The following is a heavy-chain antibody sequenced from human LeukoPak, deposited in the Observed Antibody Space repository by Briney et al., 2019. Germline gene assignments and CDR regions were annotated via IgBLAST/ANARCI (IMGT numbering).Heavy chain of an antibody. CDR2: IIPIFGTA. D-gene: IGHD4-17*01. Sequence: WASVKVSCKASGGTFSSYAISWVRQAPAQGLEWMGGIIPIFGTANYAQKFQGRVTITADESTSTAYMELSSLRSEDTAVYYCASVDGRRDDYGDYVDYYYGMDVWGKGTTVTASS. J-gene: IGHJ6*04. V-gene: IGHV1-69*13. CDR1: GGTFSSYA. CDR3: ASVDGRRDDYGDYVDYYYGMDV.